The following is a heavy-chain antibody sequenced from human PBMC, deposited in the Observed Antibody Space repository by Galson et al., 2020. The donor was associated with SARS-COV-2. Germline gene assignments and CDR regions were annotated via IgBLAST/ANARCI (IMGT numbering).Heavy chain of an antibody. V-gene: IGHV4-61*01. J-gene: IGHJ6*02. CDR2: IYYSGST. D-gene: IGHD2-8*01. CDR1: GGSVSSGSYY. Sequence: SETLSLTCTVSGGSVSSGSYYWSWIRQPPGKGLEWIGYIYYSGSTNYNPSLKSRVTISVDTSKNQFSLKLSSVTAADTAVYYCARTTPLVNVLFGMDVWGQGTTVTVSS. CDR3: ARTTPLVNVLFGMDV.